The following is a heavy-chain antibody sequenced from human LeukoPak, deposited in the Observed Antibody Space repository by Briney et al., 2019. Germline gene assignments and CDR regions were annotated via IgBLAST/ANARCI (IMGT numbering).Heavy chain of an antibody. CDR3: ARERRKRGFDY. CDR1: GFRLSSYW. D-gene: IGHD1-1*01. Sequence: GGSLRLSCSVSGFRLSSYWIHWVRQAPGQGLLWLSSLNSEGTITPYADAVKGRFTISRDNAKNSLYLQMNSLRAEDTAVYYCARERRKRGFDYWGQGTLVTVSS. V-gene: IGHV3-74*01. J-gene: IGHJ4*02. CDR2: LNSEGTIT.